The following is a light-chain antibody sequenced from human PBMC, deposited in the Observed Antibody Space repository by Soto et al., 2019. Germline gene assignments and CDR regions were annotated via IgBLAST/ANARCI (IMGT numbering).Light chain of an antibody. CDR1: QSVDIY. J-gene: IGKJ4*01. CDR3: QQRRIWPPLT. V-gene: IGKV3-11*01. CDR2: DAS. Sequence: EVVLTQSPATLSLSPGERATLPCRASQSVDIYLAWYQQKPGQAPRLLIYDASNRATGIPARFSGSGSGTDFTLTISSLEPEDFAVYYCQQRRIWPPLTFGGGTKVEIK.